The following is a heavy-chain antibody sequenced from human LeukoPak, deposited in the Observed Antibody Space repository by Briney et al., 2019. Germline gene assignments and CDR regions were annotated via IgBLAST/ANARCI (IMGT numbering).Heavy chain of an antibody. Sequence: GRSLRLSCAGSGFTFDDYAMHWVRQAPGKGLEWVSGISWNGGRRGYADSVKGRFTISRDNAKNSLYLQMNSLRAEDTALYYCAKALTRIYYYGMDVWGQGTTVTVSS. J-gene: IGHJ6*02. CDR2: ISWNGGRR. D-gene: IGHD4-11*01. CDR3: AKALTRIYYYGMDV. V-gene: IGHV3-9*01. CDR1: GFTFDDYA.